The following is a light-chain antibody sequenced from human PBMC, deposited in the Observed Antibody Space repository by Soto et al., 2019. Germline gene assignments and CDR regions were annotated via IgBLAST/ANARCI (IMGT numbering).Light chain of an antibody. CDR1: QSVATN. CDR3: QQYNNWPPVT. V-gene: IGKV3-15*01. J-gene: IGKJ1*01. CDR2: GAS. Sequence: EIVLTQSPGTLSLSPGERATLSCRVSQSVATNLAWYQQRPGQAPRLLIYGASKRAIGLPARFSGSGSGTEFTLTISSLQSEDFAVYYCQQYNNWPPVTFGQGTKVDIK.